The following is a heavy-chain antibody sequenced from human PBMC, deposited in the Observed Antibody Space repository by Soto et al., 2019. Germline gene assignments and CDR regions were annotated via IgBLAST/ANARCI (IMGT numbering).Heavy chain of an antibody. CDR2: ISGSGGST. CDR3: AKVFTVRGVIISYFDY. D-gene: IGHD3-10*01. Sequence: VQLLESGGGLVQPGGSLRLSCAASGFTFRSYAMSWVRQAPGKGLEWVSAISGSGGSTYYADSVKGRFTISRDNSKNTLYLQMNSLRAEDTAVYYCAKVFTVRGVIISYFDYWGQGTLVTVSS. V-gene: IGHV3-23*01. CDR1: GFTFRSYA. J-gene: IGHJ4*02.